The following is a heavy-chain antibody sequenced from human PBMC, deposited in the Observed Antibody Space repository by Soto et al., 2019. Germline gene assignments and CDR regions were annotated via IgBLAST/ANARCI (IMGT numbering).Heavy chain of an antibody. D-gene: IGHD3-3*01. V-gene: IGHV1-18*04. CDR3: ARELDFWSGYYTGLDY. Sequence: GASVKVSCKASGYTFTSYGISWLRQSPGQGLEWMGWISAYNGNTNYAQKLQGRVTMTTDTSTSTAYMELRSLRSDDTAVYYCARELDFWSGYYTGLDYWGQGTLVTVSS. CDR2: ISAYNGNT. J-gene: IGHJ4*02. CDR1: GYTFTSYG.